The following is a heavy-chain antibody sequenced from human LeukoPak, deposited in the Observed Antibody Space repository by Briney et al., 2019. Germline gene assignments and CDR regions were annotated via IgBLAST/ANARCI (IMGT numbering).Heavy chain of an antibody. Sequence: GVLRLSCAASGFTFSNSNMNWVRQAPGKGLEWVSYISSGSNTIYYADSVKGRFTISRDNAKNSLYLQMNSLRAEDTAVYYCAGRYYYGSGSYYAIFDYWGQGTLVTVSS. V-gene: IGHV3-48*04. CDR2: ISSGSNTI. D-gene: IGHD3-10*01. CDR3: AGRYYYGSGSYYAIFDY. J-gene: IGHJ4*02. CDR1: GFTFSNSN.